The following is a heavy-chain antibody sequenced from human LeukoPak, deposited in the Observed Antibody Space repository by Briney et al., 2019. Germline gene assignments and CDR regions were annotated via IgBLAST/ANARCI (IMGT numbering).Heavy chain of an antibody. D-gene: IGHD6-19*01. CDR1: GFTFSSYA. Sequence: GGSLRLSCAASGFTFSSYAMSWVRQGPGKGLEWVSAISGSGGSTHYADSVKGRFTISRDNSKNTLYLQMNSLRAEDTAVYYCAKPVAGTGYFDYWGQGTLVTVSS. V-gene: IGHV3-23*01. CDR3: AKPVAGTGYFDY. CDR2: ISGSGGST. J-gene: IGHJ4*02.